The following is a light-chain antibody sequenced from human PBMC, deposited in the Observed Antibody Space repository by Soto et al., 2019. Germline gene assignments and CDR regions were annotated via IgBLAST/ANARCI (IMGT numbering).Light chain of an antibody. CDR1: QSISNY. Sequence: DIPMTQSPSSLSASVGDRVTITCRASQSISNYLAWYQQLLGKVPKLLISAASTLQSGVPSRFSGSGSGTDFTLTISSLQPEDVATYYCQKYTNVPTFGGGTKVEIK. CDR2: AAS. J-gene: IGKJ4*01. V-gene: IGKV1-27*01. CDR3: QKYTNVPT.